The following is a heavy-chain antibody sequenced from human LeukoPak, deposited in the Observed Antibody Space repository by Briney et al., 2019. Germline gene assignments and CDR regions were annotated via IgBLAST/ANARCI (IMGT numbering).Heavy chain of an antibody. Sequence: SEALSLTCTVSGGSVSSAYYYWSWIRQPPGEGLEWIAYARDGGTTNHNPSLKSRVTISVDTSKNQFSLKLTTVTAADTAVYYCARDNNGSLDYWGQGTLVTVSS. CDR3: ARDNNGSLDY. D-gene: IGHD1/OR15-1a*01. CDR1: GGSVSSAYYY. V-gene: IGHV4-61*01. CDR2: ARDGGTT. J-gene: IGHJ4*02.